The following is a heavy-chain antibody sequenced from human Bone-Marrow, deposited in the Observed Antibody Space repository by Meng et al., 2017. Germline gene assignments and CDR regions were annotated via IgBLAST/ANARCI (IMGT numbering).Heavy chain of an antibody. V-gene: IGHV3-33*01. J-gene: IGHJ4*02. CDR1: GFTFSSYG. CDR3: ARIHQAVAPYYFDY. CDR2: IWYDGSNK. Sequence: GESLKISCAASGFTFSSYGMHWVRQAPGKGLEWVAVIWYDGSNKYYADSVKGRFTISRDNSKNTLYLQMNSLRAADTAVYYCARIHQAVAPYYFDYWGQGTLVTVSS. D-gene: IGHD6-19*01.